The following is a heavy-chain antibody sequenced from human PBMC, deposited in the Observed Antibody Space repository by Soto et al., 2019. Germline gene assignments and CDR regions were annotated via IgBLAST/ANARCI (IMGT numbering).Heavy chain of an antibody. D-gene: IGHD2-8*01. CDR1: GTSISSYY. J-gene: IGHJ4*02. V-gene: IGHV4-59*01. Sequence: SETLSLTCTVSGTSISSYYWSWIRQPPGKGLEWIANIHYSGTTNYNPSLASRVTLSVDTSKNQFSLKMTSVTAADRAMYFCARYNSYAIDYWGQGTLVTVSS. CDR2: IHYSGTT. CDR3: ARYNSYAIDY.